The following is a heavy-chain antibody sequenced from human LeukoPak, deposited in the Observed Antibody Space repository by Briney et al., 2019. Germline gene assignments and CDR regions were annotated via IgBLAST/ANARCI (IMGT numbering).Heavy chain of an antibody. V-gene: IGHV3-7*01. CDR3: ASAPNENYFDF. CDR1: GFTFSSHW. Sequence: GWSLRHSCAASGFTFSSHWMSEVGQAPGKGVGWVANINQDGSAKDYGGSVEGRFTISRDNAKNSLYLQMNSLTAEDTAVYFCASAPNENYFDFWGQGTLVTVSS. J-gene: IGHJ4*02. CDR2: INQDGSAK.